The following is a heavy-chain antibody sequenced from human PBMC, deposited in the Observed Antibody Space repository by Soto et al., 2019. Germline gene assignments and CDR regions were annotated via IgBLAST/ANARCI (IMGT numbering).Heavy chain of an antibody. CDR1: GYTFTSYG. CDR2: ISAYNGNT. J-gene: IGHJ6*02. V-gene: IGHV1-18*04. D-gene: IGHD3-3*01. CDR3: ASDFSEVLRFLEWLDYYGMDV. Sequence: ASVKVSCKASGYTFTSYGISWVRQAPGQGLEWMGWISAYNGNTNYAQKLQGRVTMTTDTSTSTAYMELRSLRSDDTAVYYCASDFSEVLRFLEWLDYYGMDVWGQGTTVTVSS.